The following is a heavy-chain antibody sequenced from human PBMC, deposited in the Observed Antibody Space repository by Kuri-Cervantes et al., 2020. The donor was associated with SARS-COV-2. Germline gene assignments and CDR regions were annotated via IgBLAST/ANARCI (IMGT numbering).Heavy chain of an antibody. CDR1: GVSINNY. D-gene: IGHD3-22*01. J-gene: IGHJ6*02. Sequence: GSLRLSCSVSGVSINNYWSWIRQPPGKGLEWIAYIYYSGSPNYNPSLKSRVTISVDTSKNQFSLKLSSVTAADTAVYYCARGGYYSYYYYGMDVWGQGTTVTGYS. CDR2: IYYSGSP. V-gene: IGHV4-59*01. CDR3: ARGGYYSYYYYGMDV.